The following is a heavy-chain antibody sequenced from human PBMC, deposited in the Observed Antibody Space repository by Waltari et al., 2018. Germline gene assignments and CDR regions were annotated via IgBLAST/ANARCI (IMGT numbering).Heavy chain of an antibody. D-gene: IGHD4-4*01. Sequence: EVQLVESGGGLVQPGGSLRLSCAASGFTFRSHEMNWARQAPGKGLEWVSYISSSGSTIYYADSVKGRFTISRDNAKNSLYLQMNSLRAEDTAVYYCARVSDYSNYLDYWGQGTLVTVSS. CDR3: ARVSDYSNYLDY. J-gene: IGHJ4*02. CDR2: ISSSGSTI. V-gene: IGHV3-48*03. CDR1: GFTFRSHE.